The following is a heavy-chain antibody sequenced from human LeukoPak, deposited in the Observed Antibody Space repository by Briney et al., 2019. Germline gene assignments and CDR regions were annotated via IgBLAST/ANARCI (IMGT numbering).Heavy chain of an antibody. CDR3: ARGPRSSLGELRYYFDY. D-gene: IGHD3-16*01. Sequence: GGSLRLSCAASGFTFSSYSMNWVRQAPGKGLEWVSYISSSSSTIYYADSVKGRFTISRDNAKNSLYLQMNSLRAEDTAVYYCARGPRSSLGELRYYFDYWGQGTLVTVSS. J-gene: IGHJ4*02. V-gene: IGHV3-48*04. CDR1: GFTFSSYS. CDR2: ISSSSSTI.